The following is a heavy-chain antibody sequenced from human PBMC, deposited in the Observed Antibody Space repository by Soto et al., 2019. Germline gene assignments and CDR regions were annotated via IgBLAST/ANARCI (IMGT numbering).Heavy chain of an antibody. V-gene: IGHV4-31*03. CDR1: GGSISSGGYY. Sequence: PSETLSLTCTVSGGSISSGGYYWSWIRQHPGKGLEWIGYIYYSGSTYYNPSLKSRVTISVDTSKNQFSLKLSSVTAADTAVYYCARDRQDIVVPEHEDYYYMDVWGKGTTVTVSS. CDR3: ARDRQDIVVPEHEDYYYMDV. CDR2: IYYSGST. D-gene: IGHD2-2*01. J-gene: IGHJ6*03.